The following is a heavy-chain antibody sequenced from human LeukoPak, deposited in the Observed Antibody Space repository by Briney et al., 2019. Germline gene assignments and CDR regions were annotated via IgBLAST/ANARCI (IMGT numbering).Heavy chain of an antibody. Sequence: GESLKISCKGSGYSLTSYWIGWVRQMPGKGLEWMGIIYPGDSDTRYSPSFQGQVTISADKSISTAYLQWSSLKASDTAMYYCARVEEYCSGGSCPDYWGQGTLVTVSS. CDR2: IYPGDSDT. D-gene: IGHD2-15*01. V-gene: IGHV5-51*01. CDR1: GYSLTSYW. J-gene: IGHJ4*02. CDR3: ARVEEYCSGGSCPDY.